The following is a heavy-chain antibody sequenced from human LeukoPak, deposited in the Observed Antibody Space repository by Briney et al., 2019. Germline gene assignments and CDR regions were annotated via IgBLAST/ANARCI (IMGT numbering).Heavy chain of an antibody. J-gene: IGHJ6*04. CDR3: ARVAATTMSYYYYYGMDV. V-gene: IGHV3-21*01. CDR1: GFTFSSYR. Sequence: GGPLRLSCAASGFTFSSYRMNWVRQAPGKGLEWVSSISSSSSYIYYADSVKGRFTISRDNAKNSLYLQMNSLRAEDTAVYYCARVAATTMSYYYYYGMDVWGKGTTVTVSS. CDR2: ISSSSSYI. D-gene: IGHD5-12*01.